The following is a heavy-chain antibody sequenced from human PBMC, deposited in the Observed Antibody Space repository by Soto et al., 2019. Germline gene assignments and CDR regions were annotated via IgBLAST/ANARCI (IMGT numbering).Heavy chain of an antibody. CDR2: ISHSGST. V-gene: IGHV4-31*03. J-gene: IGHJ4*02. CDR3: AREYTYGSYFFDC. CDR1: GGSISSAAYY. Sequence: QVQLQESGPGLVKPSQTLSLTCTVSGGSISSAAYYWSWIRHHPGKGLEWIGYISHSGSTYYNPSLKSRVIISVDTSKNQFSLSLTSVTAADTAVYYCAREYTYGSYFFDCWGQGALVTVSS. D-gene: IGHD2-2*02.